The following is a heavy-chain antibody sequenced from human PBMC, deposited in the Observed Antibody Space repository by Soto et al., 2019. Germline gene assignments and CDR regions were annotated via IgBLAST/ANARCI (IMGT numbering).Heavy chain of an antibody. D-gene: IGHD6-13*01. CDR2: IWYDGSNK. V-gene: IGHV3-33*01. CDR3: ARGIIAAARYYYYGMDV. CDR1: GFTFSSYG. Sequence: QVQLVESGGGVVQPGRSLRLSCAASGFTFSSYGMHWVRQAPGKGLEWVAVIWYDGSNKYYADSVKGRFTISRDNSKNSRYSQMNSLRAEDTAVYYCARGIIAAARYYYYGMDVWGQGTTVTVSS. J-gene: IGHJ6*02.